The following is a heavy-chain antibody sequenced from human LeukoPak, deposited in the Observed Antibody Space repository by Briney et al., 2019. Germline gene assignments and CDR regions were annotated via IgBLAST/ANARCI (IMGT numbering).Heavy chain of an antibody. D-gene: IGHD2-2*01. J-gene: IGHJ4*02. CDR1: GFSFSNYA. CDR3: VKDFVVVPGLVNYFDY. V-gene: IGHV3-23*01. CDR2: IGGSIGST. Sequence: GGSPRLSCAASGFSFSNYAMSWVRQGPGKGLEWVSAIGGSIGSTFYTDSVKGRFTISRDNSKNTLSLQMNSLRVEDTAVYYCVKDFVVVPGLVNYFDYWGQGTLVTVSS.